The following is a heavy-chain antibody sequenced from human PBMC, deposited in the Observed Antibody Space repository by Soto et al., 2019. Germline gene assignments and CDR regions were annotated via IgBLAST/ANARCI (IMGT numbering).Heavy chain of an antibody. CDR2: ITTSSSTI. CDR1: GFTFSTYS. Sequence: EVQLVESGGGLVQPGGSLRVSCAASGFTFSTYSMNWVRQAPGKGLEWISYITTSSSTIYYADSVKGRFTISRDNAKNSLYLQMNSLRVEAPAVYYCARRAVWGQGTTVTVS. CDR3: ARRAV. J-gene: IGHJ6*02. V-gene: IGHV3-48*01.